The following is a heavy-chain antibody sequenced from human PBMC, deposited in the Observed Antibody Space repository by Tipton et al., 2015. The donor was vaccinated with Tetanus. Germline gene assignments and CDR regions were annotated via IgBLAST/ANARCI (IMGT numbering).Heavy chain of an antibody. J-gene: IGHJ4*02. CDR3: ARDAGDSGY. D-gene: IGHD2-21*02. Sequence: GLVKPSETLSLTCTVSGGSVRSGSYSWNWIRQPPGKGLEWMGNVHHNGSRNLNPSLKSRLTFSLDSSKSQFSLRLSSVTAADTAVYFCARDAGDSGYWGRGMLVSVSS. CDR2: VHHNGSR. CDR1: GGSVRSGSYS. V-gene: IGHV4-61*01.